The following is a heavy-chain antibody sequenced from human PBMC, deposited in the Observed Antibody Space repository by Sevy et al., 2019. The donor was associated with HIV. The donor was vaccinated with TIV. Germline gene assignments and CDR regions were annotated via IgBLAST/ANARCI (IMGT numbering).Heavy chain of an antibody. CDR3: AREYSSSWCYFDY. J-gene: IGHJ4*02. V-gene: IGHV4-61*02. CDR1: GGSISSGTYY. D-gene: IGHD6-13*01. CDR2: IYTSGST. Sequence: SETLSLTCTVSGGSISSGTYYWGWIRRPAGKGLEWIGRIYTSGSTNYNPSLKSRVTMSVDTPKNQFSLKLSSVTAADTAVYYCAREYSSSWCYFDYWGQGTLVTVSS.